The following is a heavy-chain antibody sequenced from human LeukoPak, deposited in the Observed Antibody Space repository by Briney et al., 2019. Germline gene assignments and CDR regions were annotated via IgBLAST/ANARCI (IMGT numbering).Heavy chain of an antibody. CDR2: ISTCNGNT. D-gene: IGHD2-2*01. CDR1: GGTFSSYA. Sequence: ASVKVSCKASGGTFSSYAISWVRQAPGHGLEWMGWISTCNGNTNYAQNLQGRVTMTTDTSTSTAYMELRSLRSDDTAVYYCARQGVPVVPRGWFDPWGQGTLVTVSS. J-gene: IGHJ5*02. CDR3: ARQGVPVVPRGWFDP. V-gene: IGHV1-18*01.